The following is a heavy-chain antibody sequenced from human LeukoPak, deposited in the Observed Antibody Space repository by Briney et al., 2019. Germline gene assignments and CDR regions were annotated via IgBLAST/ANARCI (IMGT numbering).Heavy chain of an antibody. Sequence: GGSLRLSCAASGFTFSSYGMSWVRQAPGKGLEWVSAISGSGGSTYYADSVRGRFTVSRDNSKSTLFLQMSSLRGEDTAVYYCVKVGEYYGSGSLNWFDSWGQGTLVTVSS. CDR3: VKVGEYYGSGSLNWFDS. V-gene: IGHV3-23*01. CDR2: ISGSGGST. CDR1: GFTFSSYG. J-gene: IGHJ5*01. D-gene: IGHD3-10*01.